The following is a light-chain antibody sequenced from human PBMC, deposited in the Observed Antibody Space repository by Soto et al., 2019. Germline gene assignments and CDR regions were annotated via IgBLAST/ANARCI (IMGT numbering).Light chain of an antibody. CDR1: QGLSSY. CDR2: AAS. Sequence: DIQLTQSPSFLSASVGDRVTITCRASQGLSSYLAWYQQKPGKAPNLLIYAASTLQSGVPSRFSGSGSGTEFTLTISSLQPEDFATYYCQQLNSYPVTFGQGTKLEIK. J-gene: IGKJ2*01. CDR3: QQLNSYPVT. V-gene: IGKV1-9*01.